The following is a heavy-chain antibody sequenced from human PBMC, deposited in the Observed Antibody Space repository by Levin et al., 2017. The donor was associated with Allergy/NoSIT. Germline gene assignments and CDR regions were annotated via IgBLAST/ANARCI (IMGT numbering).Heavy chain of an antibody. D-gene: IGHD5-12*01. CDR2: ISYDGSNK. CDR1: GFTFSAYG. Sequence: GGSLRLSCAASGFTFSAYGMHWVRQAPGKGLEWVAFISYDGSNKYYADSVKGRFTISRDNSKNTLYLQMNSLRAEDTSVYYCAKDFNDYFLDYWGQGTLVTVSS. CDR3: AKDFNDYFLDY. V-gene: IGHV3-30*18. J-gene: IGHJ4*01.